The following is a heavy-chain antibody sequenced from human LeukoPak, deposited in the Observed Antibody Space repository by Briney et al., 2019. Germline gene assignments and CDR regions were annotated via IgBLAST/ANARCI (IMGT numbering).Heavy chain of an antibody. Sequence: ASVKVSCKASGYTFTGYYMHWVRQAPGQGLEWMGWINPNSGGTNYAQKFQGWVTMTRDTSISTAYMELSRLRSDDTAVYYCARGPYTAAAGTTYYYYGMDVWGKGTTVTVSS. CDR2: INPNSGGT. V-gene: IGHV1-2*04. CDR1: GYTFTGYY. J-gene: IGHJ6*04. D-gene: IGHD6-13*01. CDR3: ARGPYTAAAGTTYYYYGMDV.